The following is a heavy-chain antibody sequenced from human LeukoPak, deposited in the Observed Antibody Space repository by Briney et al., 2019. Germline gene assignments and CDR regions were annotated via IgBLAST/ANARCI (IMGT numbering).Heavy chain of an antibody. CDR2: ISGSGGST. D-gene: IGHD3-22*01. CDR1: GFTFSSYA. J-gene: IGHJ4*02. V-gene: IGHV3-23*01. Sequence: GGSLRLSCAASGFTFSSYAMSWVRQAPGKGLEWVSAISGSGGSTYYADSVKGRFTISRDNSKNRLYLQMNSLREEDTAIYYCAKPHSSGNPYDYWGQGTLVTVSS. CDR3: AKPHSSGNPYDY.